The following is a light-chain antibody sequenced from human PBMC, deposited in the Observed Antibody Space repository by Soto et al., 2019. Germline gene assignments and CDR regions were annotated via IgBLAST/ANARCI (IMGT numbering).Light chain of an antibody. CDR1: SSDVGGYNY. CDR3: SSYTSSSTRV. CDR2: EVS. V-gene: IGLV2-14*01. J-gene: IGLJ3*02. Sequence: QSVLTQPASVSGSPGQSITISCTGPSSDVGGYNYVSWYQQHPGKAPKLMIYEVSNRPSGVSNRFSGSKSGNTASLTISGLQAEDEADYYCSSYTSSSTRVFGGGTQLTVL.